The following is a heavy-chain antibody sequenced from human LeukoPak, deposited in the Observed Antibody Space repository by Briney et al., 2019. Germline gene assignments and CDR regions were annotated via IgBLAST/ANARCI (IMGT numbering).Heavy chain of an antibody. J-gene: IGHJ6*02. CDR2: FDPEDGET. D-gene: IGHD3-22*01. V-gene: IGHV1-24*01. CDR3: ATRRLLGNYYDGIGGYYYYYGMDV. Sequence: ASVKVSCKVSGYSLTDLSIHWVRQAPGKGLEWMGGFDPEDGETLYAQKFQGRVTMTEDASTDTAYMELSSLRSEDTAVYHCATRRLLGNYYDGIGGYYYYYGMDVWGQGTTVTVSS. CDR1: GYSLTDLS.